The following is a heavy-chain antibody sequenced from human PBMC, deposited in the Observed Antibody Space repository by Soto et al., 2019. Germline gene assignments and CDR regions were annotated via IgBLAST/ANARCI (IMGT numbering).Heavy chain of an antibody. D-gene: IGHD3-10*01. CDR2: IIPIFGTP. J-gene: IGHJ4*02. Sequence: QVQLVQSGAEVKKPGSSVKVSCKASGGTISSYAISWVRQAPGQGLEWMGGIIPIFGTPTYARKLQGRVSITADESTSTAYMELSSLRSEDTAVYYCTRTRVGSGGYYYGSGNFDYWGQGTLVTVSS. CDR3: TRTRVGSGGYYYGSGNFDY. V-gene: IGHV1-69*01. CDR1: GGTISSYA.